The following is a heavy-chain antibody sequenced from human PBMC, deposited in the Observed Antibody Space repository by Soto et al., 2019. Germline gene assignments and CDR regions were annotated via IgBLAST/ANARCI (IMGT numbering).Heavy chain of an antibody. Sequence: QVQLVQSGAEVKKPGSSVTVSCKASGGTFSSYTISWVRQAPGQGLEWMGGIIPIFGTANYAQKFQGRVTITADESTSTAYVELSGLIFEDTAVYYCARGNHRWLQLWYFDLWGRGTLVTVSS. CDR1: GGTFSSYT. J-gene: IGHJ2*01. CDR3: ARGNHRWLQLWYFDL. CDR2: IIPIFGTA. V-gene: IGHV1-69*12. D-gene: IGHD5-12*01.